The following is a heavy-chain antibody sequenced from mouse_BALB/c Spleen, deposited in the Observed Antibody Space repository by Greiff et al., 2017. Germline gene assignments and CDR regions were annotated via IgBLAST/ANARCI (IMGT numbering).Heavy chain of an antibody. CDR3: TRSLLDAMDY. V-gene: IGHV1-15*01. CDR1: GYTFTDYE. Sequence: VQLQQSGAELVRPGASVTLSCKASGYTFTDYEMHWVKQTPVHGLEWIGAIDPETGGTAYNQKFTGKATLTADKSSSTAYMELRSLTSEDSAVYYCTRSLLDAMDYWGQGTSVTVSS. CDR2: IDPETGGT. D-gene: IGHD2-1*01. J-gene: IGHJ4*01.